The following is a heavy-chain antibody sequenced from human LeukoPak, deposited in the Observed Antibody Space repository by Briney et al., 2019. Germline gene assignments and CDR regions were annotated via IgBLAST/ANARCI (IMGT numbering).Heavy chain of an antibody. Sequence: ASVKVSCKASEYTFIDYYIHWVRQAPGQGFEWMGWINPNSGGTHYAQKFQGWVTMTRDTSSSTAYMELSSLNSDDTAIYYCARDPPRYCSDGRCPMYYFDSWGQGTLVTVSS. CDR2: INPNSGGT. J-gene: IGHJ4*02. CDR3: ARDPPRYCSDGRCPMYYFDS. V-gene: IGHV1-2*04. D-gene: IGHD2-15*01. CDR1: EYTFIDYY.